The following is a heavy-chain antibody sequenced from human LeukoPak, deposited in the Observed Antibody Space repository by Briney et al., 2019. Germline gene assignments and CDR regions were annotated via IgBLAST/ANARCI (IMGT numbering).Heavy chain of an antibody. CDR3: AKDRTVGASYWYFDL. CDR1: GFTFSSYG. Sequence: GGSLRLSCAASGFTFSSYGMHWVRQAPGKGLEWVAVISYDGSNKYYADSVKGRFTISRDSSRNTLFLHMNTLRAEDTAIYYCAKDRTVGASYWYFDLWGRGTLVTVSS. J-gene: IGHJ2*01. V-gene: IGHV3-30*18. D-gene: IGHD1-26*01. CDR2: ISYDGSNK.